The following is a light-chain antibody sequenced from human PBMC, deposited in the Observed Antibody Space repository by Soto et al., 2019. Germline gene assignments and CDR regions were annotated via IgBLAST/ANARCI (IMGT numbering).Light chain of an antibody. CDR2: RNN. J-gene: IGLJ3*02. V-gene: IGLV1-47*01. Sequence: QSVLTQPPSSSGTPGQTVTISCSGRCSNIGSNFIYWYQQLPGTAPKLLIYRNNERPSGVPDRFSASKSGTSASLAISGLRSEDEADYNCAAWDDSLSGVVFGGGTKLTVL. CDR1: CSNIGSNF. CDR3: AAWDDSLSGVV.